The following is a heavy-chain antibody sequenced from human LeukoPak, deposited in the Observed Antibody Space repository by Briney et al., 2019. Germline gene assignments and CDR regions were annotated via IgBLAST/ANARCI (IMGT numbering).Heavy chain of an antibody. D-gene: IGHD1-26*01. CDR1: GGTFSSYA. CDR2: IIPIFGTG. CDR3: ASRPRLGATRGAFDI. V-gene: IGHV1-69*13. Sequence: SVKVSCKASGGTFSSYAISWVRQAPGQGLEWMGGIIPIFGTGNYAQKFQGRVTITADESTSTTYMELSRLKSEDTAVYYCASRPRLGATRGAFDIWGHGTMVTVSS. J-gene: IGHJ3*02.